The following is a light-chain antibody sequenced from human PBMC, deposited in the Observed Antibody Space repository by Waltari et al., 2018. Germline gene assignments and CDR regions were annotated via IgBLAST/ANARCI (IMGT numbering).Light chain of an antibody. Sequence: ETVMTQSPATLSAFPGERVTLSCGASQSICSHLAWYQQKPGQPPRLVIYSASSRAPGVPVRFSGSGSGTDFTLTISSLQSEDFAVYYCQQYNNWPLTFGGGTKVEL. CDR1: QSICSH. CDR2: SAS. J-gene: IGKJ4*01. V-gene: IGKV3-15*01. CDR3: QQYNNWPLT.